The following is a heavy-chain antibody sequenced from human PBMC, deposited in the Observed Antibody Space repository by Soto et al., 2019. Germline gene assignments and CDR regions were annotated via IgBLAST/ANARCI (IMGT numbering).Heavy chain of an antibody. V-gene: IGHV4-39*01. Sequence: QLQLQESGPGLVKPSETLSLTCTVSGGSISSSSYYWGWIRQPPGKGLEWIGSIYYSGSTYYNPSLKSRVTISVDTSKNQFSLKLSSVTAADTAVYYCARHSHHLVVAATRPPNWFDPWGQGTLVTVSS. CDR3: ARHSHHLVVAATRPPNWFDP. D-gene: IGHD2-15*01. CDR1: GGSISSSSYY. J-gene: IGHJ5*02. CDR2: IYYSGST.